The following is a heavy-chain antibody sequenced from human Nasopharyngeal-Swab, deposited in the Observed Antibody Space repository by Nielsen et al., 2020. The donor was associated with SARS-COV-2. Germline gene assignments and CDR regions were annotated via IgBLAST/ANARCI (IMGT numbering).Heavy chain of an antibody. CDR3: ARLDGYNYCFDY. CDR1: GGTFSSYA. J-gene: IGHJ4*02. D-gene: IGHD5-24*01. Sequence: SVKVSCKASGGTFSSYAISWVRQAPGQGLEWMGGIIPIFGTANYAQKFQGRVTITADKSTSTAYMELSSLRSEDTAVYYCARLDGYNYCFDYWGQGILVTVSS. V-gene: IGHV1-69*06. CDR2: IIPIFGTA.